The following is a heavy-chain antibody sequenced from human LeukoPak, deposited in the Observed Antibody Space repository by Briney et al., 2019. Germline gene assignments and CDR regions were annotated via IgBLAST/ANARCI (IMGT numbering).Heavy chain of an antibody. J-gene: IGHJ4*02. Sequence: GGSLRLSCAASGFTFSSYGMHWVRQAPGKGLEWVAVIWYDGSNKYYADSVKGRFTISRDNSKNTLYLQMNSLSAEDTAVYYCARNGYSYGSLDYFDYWGQGTLVTVSS. V-gene: IGHV3-33*01. CDR3: ARNGYSYGSLDYFDY. CDR2: IWYDGSNK. CDR1: GFTFSSYG. D-gene: IGHD5-18*01.